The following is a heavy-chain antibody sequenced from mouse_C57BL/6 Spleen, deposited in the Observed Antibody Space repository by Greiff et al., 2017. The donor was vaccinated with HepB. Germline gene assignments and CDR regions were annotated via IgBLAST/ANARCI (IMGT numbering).Heavy chain of an antibody. CDR3: ARNGNYVGFAY. D-gene: IGHD2-1*01. J-gene: IGHJ3*01. CDR2: ISSGSSTI. Sequence: EVQVVESGGGLVKPGGSLKLSCAASGFTFSDYGMHWVRQAPEKGLEWVAYISSGSSTIYYADTVKGRFTISRDNAKNTLFLQMTSLRSEDAAMYYCARNGNYVGFAYWGQGTLVTVSA. V-gene: IGHV5-17*01. CDR1: GFTFSDYG.